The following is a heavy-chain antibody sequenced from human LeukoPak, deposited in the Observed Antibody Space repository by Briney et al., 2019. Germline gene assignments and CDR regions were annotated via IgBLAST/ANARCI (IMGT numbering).Heavy chain of an antibody. V-gene: IGHV5-51*01. Sequence: PGEALQISFKGSGYSFTNYWIGWVRPMPGKGLGGMGMIYHGDSDTRYSPSFQGQVTISADKSISTAYLQWSSLKASDTAMYYCARIDGTTVSVYYFDYWGQGTLVTVSS. CDR1: GYSFTNYW. CDR2: IYHGDSDT. J-gene: IGHJ4*02. D-gene: IGHD4-11*01. CDR3: ARIDGTTVSVYYFDY.